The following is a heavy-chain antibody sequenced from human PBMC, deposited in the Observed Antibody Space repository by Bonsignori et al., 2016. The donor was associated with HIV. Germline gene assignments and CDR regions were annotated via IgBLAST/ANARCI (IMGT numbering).Heavy chain of an antibody. Sequence: SVKVSCKASGGTFSSYAISWVRQAPGQGLEWMGGIIPIFGTANYAQKFQGRVTITADESTSTAYMELSSLRSEDTAVYYCATPEAYCGGDCYFFYWGQGTLVTVSS. CDR3: ATPEAYCGGDCYFFY. D-gene: IGHD2-21*01. CDR2: IIPIFGTA. V-gene: IGHV1-69*13. J-gene: IGHJ4*02. CDR1: GGTFSSYA.